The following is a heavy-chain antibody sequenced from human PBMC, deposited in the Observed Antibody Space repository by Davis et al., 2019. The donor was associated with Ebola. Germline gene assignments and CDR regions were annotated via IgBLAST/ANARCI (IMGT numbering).Heavy chain of an antibody. CDR1: GFTFSSYA. CDR3: ARVSSGNDAFDI. J-gene: IGHJ3*02. Sequence: GESLKISCSASGFTFSSYAMHWVRQAPGKGMEYVSAISSNGGSTYYADSVKGRFTISRDNSKNTLYLQMSSLRAEDTAVYYCARVSSGNDAFDIWGQGTMVTVSS. CDR2: ISSNGGST. V-gene: IGHV3-64D*06.